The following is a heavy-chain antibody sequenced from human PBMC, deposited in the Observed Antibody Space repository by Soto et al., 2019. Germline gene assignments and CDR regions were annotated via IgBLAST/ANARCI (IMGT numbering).Heavy chain of an antibody. Sequence: QVQLVQSGAEVKKPGASVKVSCKASGYTFTSYGISWVRQAPGQGLEWMGWISAYNGNTNYAQKLQGRVTMTTDKSTSTAYMELRSLRSDDTAVYYCARDGADYDSSVNDAFDIWGQGTMVTVSS. J-gene: IGHJ3*02. D-gene: IGHD3-22*01. CDR1: GYTFTSYG. CDR2: ISAYNGNT. V-gene: IGHV1-18*04. CDR3: ARDGADYDSSVNDAFDI.